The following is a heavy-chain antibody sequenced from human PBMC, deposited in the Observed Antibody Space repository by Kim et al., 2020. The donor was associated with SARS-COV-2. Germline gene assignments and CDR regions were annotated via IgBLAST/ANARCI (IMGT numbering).Heavy chain of an antibody. CDR1: GGSISSSSYY. V-gene: IGHV4-39*01. CDR2: IYYSGST. J-gene: IGHJ4*02. D-gene: IGHD7-27*01. CDR3: ASSDGESPFDY. Sequence: SETLSLTCTVSGGSISSSSYYWGWIRQPPGKGLEWIGSIYYSGSTYYNPSLKSRVTISVDTSKNQFSLKLSSVTAADTAVYYCASSDGESPFDYWGQGTLVTVSS.